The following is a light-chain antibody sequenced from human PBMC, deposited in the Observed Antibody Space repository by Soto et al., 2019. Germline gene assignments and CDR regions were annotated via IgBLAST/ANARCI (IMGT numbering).Light chain of an antibody. Sequence: QSVLTQPASVSGCPGQSITISCTGTSTDVGRYNYVSWYQQHPGKAPKLMVYDVSNRPSWVSNRFSGSKSGITASLTISGLQAEDEADYYCTSYTSDSTYVFGTGTKVTV. CDR1: STDVGRYNY. V-gene: IGLV2-14*01. CDR3: TSYTSDSTYV. J-gene: IGLJ1*01. CDR2: DVS.